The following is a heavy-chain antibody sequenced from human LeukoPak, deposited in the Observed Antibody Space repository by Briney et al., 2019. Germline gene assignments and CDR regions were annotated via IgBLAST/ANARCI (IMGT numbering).Heavy chain of an antibody. D-gene: IGHD3-10*01. CDR1: GYSFTSYW. CDR3: ASRGWFGELEGNWFDP. CDR2: LYPGDSDT. V-gene: IGHV5-51*01. J-gene: IGHJ5*02. Sequence: EQSLHIYCKGSGYSFTSYWIGWVRQIPGQGREWIGVLYPGDSDTRYSPSFQGQVTISAAKSISTAYLQWSSLKASDNDMYYCASRGWFGELEGNWFDPWGQGTLVTVSS.